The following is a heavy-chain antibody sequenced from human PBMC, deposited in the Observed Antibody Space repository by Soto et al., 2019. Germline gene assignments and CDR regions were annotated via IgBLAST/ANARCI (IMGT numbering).Heavy chain of an antibody. CDR1: GGTFSSYA. Sequence: GASVKVSCKASGGTFSSYAISWVRQAPGQGLEWMGGIIPIFGTANYAQKLQGRVTMTTDTSTSTAYMELRSLRSDDTAVYYCARDGIYYYDSSGYDDAFDIWGQGTMVTVSS. J-gene: IGHJ3*02. CDR2: IIPIFGTA. V-gene: IGHV1-69*05. CDR3: ARDGIYYYDSSGYDDAFDI. D-gene: IGHD3-22*01.